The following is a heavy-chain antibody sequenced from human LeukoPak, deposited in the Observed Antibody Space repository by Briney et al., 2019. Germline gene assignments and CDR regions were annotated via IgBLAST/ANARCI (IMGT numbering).Heavy chain of an antibody. Sequence: ASVKVSCKGSGYTFATYGVSWVRQAPGQGLEWMGWISAHYGDTNFARRLQDRVTLTTDTSTSTVYMELRSLKSDDTAVYYCARSQGGSFDFWGQGTPVTVSS. CDR2: ISAHYGDT. CDR1: GYTFATYG. V-gene: IGHV1-18*01. J-gene: IGHJ4*02. CDR3: ARSQGGSFDF. D-gene: IGHD3-16*01.